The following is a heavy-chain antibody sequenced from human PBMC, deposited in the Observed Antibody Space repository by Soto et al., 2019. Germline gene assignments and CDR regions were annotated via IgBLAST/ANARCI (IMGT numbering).Heavy chain of an antibody. CDR3: ARGHYGDYGYYYYYMDV. V-gene: IGHV3-53*04. CDR2: IYSGGST. J-gene: IGHJ6*03. Sequence: PGGSLRLSCAASGFTVSSNYMSWVRQAPGKGLEWVSVIYSGGSTYYADSVKGRFTISRHNSKNTLYLQMNSLRAEDTAVYYCARGHYGDYGYYYYYMDVWGKGTTVTVS. CDR1: GFTVSSNY. D-gene: IGHD4-17*01.